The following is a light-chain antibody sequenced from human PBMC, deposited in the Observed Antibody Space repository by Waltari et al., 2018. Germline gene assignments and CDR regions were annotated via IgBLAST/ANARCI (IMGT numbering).Light chain of an antibody. J-gene: IGKJ5*01. CDR2: GAS. Sequence: EIVMTQSPVTLSVSPGERATLSCRARQSVSSSLAWYQQKPGQAPRLLIYGASTRATGIPARFSGSGSGTEFTLTISSLQSEDLAIYYCQQYDNWPPITFGQGTRLEIK. V-gene: IGKV3-15*01. CDR3: QQYDNWPPIT. CDR1: QSVSSS.